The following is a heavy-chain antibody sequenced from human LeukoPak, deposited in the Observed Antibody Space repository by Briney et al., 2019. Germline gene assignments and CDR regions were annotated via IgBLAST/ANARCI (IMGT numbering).Heavy chain of an antibody. V-gene: IGHV4-59*08. D-gene: IGHD6-19*01. CDR2: IYYSGST. Sequence: SETLSLTCTVSGGSMSSYYWSWIRQPPGKGLEWIGYIYYSGSTNYNPSLRSRVTISVGTSKNQFSLKLSSVTAADTAVYYCARHLAVAGYFFDYWGQGTLVTVSS. CDR1: GGSMSSYY. CDR3: ARHLAVAGYFFDY. J-gene: IGHJ4*02.